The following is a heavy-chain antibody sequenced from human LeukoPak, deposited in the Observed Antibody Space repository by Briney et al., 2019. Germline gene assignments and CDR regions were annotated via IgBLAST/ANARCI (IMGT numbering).Heavy chain of an antibody. CDR1: GGSFSGYY. CDR2: INHSGST. CDR3: ARSVVITQNWFDP. J-gene: IGHJ5*02. Sequence: SETLSLTCAVYGGSFSGYYWSWIRQPPGKGLGWIGEINHSGSTNYNPSLKSRVTISVDTSKNQFSLKLSSVTAADTAVYYCARSVVITQNWFDPWGQGTLVTVSS. D-gene: IGHD3-22*01. V-gene: IGHV4-34*01.